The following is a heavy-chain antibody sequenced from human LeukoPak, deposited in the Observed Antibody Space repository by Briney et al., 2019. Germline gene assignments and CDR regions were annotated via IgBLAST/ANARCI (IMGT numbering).Heavy chain of an antibody. V-gene: IGHV3-72*01. D-gene: IGHD2-15*01. Sequence: GGSLRLSCAASGSTFSDHYIDWVRQAPGKGLEWVGRCRNKANGYTTEYAASVKGRFILSRHDSKNSVYLQLNSLKTEDTAVYYCARPASRNDAFDIWGQGAMVTVSS. CDR3: ARPASRNDAFDI. J-gene: IGHJ3*02. CDR1: GSTFSDHY. CDR2: CRNKANGYTT.